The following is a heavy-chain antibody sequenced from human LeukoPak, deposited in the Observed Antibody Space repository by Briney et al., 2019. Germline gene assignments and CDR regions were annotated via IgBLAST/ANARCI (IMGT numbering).Heavy chain of an antibody. V-gene: IGHV3-21*01. CDR2: ISSSSSYI. D-gene: IGHD2-2*02. J-gene: IGHJ6*02. CDR1: GFTFSSYS. Sequence: RAGGSLRLSCAASGFTFSSYSMNWVRQAPGKGLEWVSSISSSSSYIYYADSVKGRFTISRDNAKNSLYLQMNSLRAEDTAVYYCARDQLGYCSSTRFYTGYYGMEVWGQGATVTVSS. CDR3: ARDQLGYCSSTRFYTGYYGMEV.